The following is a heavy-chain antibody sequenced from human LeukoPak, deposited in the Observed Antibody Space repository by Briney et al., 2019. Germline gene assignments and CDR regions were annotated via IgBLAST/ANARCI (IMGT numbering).Heavy chain of an antibody. Sequence: GGSLRLSCAASGFTFSSYSMNWVRQAPGKGLEWVSYISSSSSTIYYADSVKGRFTISRDNAKNTLYLQMNSLRAEDTAVYYCASNLHDYGDYGEYYFDYWGQGTLVTVSS. V-gene: IGHV3-48*04. J-gene: IGHJ4*02. D-gene: IGHD4-17*01. CDR2: ISSSSSTI. CDR1: GFTFSSYS. CDR3: ASNLHDYGDYGEYYFDY.